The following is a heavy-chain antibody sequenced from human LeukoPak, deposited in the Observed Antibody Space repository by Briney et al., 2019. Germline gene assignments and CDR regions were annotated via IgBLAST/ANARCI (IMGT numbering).Heavy chain of an antibody. D-gene: IGHD3-10*01. CDR2: ITSTSTYI. CDR3: ARGSGSYFDY. CDR1: GFTFSTYT. J-gene: IGHJ4*02. Sequence: GGSLRLSCAASGFTFSTYTMNWVRQAPGKGLEWVSSITSTSTYIYYADSVKGRFTISRDNAKNSLYLQMDSLRAEDTAVYYCARGSGSYFDYWGQGTLVTVSS. V-gene: IGHV3-21*01.